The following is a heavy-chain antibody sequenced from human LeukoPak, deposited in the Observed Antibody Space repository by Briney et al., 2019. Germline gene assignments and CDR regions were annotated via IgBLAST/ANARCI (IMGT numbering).Heavy chain of an antibody. Sequence: GESLKISCKGSGYSYTSYWIGWVRQMPGKGLEWMGIIYPGDSDTRYSPSFQGQVTISADKSISTAYLQWSSLKASDTAMYYCARHAGRRYCSSTSCYIVGYWGQGTLVTVSS. D-gene: IGHD2-2*02. CDR2: IYPGDSDT. J-gene: IGHJ4*02. CDR3: ARHAGRRYCSSTSCYIVGY. CDR1: GYSYTSYW. V-gene: IGHV5-51*01.